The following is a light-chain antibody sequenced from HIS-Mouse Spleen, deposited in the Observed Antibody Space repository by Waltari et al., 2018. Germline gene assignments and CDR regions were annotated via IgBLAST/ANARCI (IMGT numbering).Light chain of an antibody. V-gene: IGKV1-8*01. CDR3: QQYYSYLPIT. CDR2: AAS. CDR1: QGISSY. Sequence: AIRMTQSPSSFSASPGDRVTIPCRASQGISSYLAWYQQKPGKAPKLLIYAASTLQSGVPSRFSGSGSGTDFTLTISCLQSEDFATYYCQQYYSYLPITFGQGTRLEIK. J-gene: IGKJ5*01.